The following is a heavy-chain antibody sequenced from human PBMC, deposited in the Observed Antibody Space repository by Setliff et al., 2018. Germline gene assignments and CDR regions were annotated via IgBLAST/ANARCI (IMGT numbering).Heavy chain of an antibody. CDR2: IYHSGNT. D-gene: IGHD5-18*01. CDR3: ASDTLTDTRNAFDI. V-gene: IGHV4-31*03. J-gene: IGHJ3*02. Sequence: SETLSLTCTVSGGSISSGDHYWSWIRQHPGKGLEWIGYIYHSGNTYYNPSLKSRVTISVDTSKNQFSLKLSSVTAADTAVYYCASDTLTDTRNAFDIWGQGTMVTVSS. CDR1: GGSISSGDHY.